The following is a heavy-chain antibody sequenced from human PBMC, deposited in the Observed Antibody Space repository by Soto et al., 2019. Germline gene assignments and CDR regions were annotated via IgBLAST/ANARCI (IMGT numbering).Heavy chain of an antibody. Sequence: QLQLQESGPGLVKPSETLSLTCTVSGGSISSSSYYWGWIRQPPGKGLEWIGSIYYSGSTYYNPSLKSRVTISVDTSKNQFSLKLSSVTAADTAVYYCARPSTSTRGWFDPWGQGTLVTVSS. J-gene: IGHJ5*02. V-gene: IGHV4-39*01. CDR3: ARPSTSTRGWFDP. D-gene: IGHD3-10*01. CDR2: IYYSGST. CDR1: GGSISSSSYY.